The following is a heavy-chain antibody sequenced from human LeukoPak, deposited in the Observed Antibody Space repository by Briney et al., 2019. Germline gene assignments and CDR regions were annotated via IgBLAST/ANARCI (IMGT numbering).Heavy chain of an antibody. CDR3: ARLDNYLFDY. Sequence: PSETLSLTCTVSGGSISSSSYYWSWIRQPPGKGLEWIGFVFYSGTTHYNPSLKSRVTLSVDTSKNQFSLTLTSVTAADTAVYYCARLDNYLFDYWGQGSLVTVSS. D-gene: IGHD2/OR15-2a*01. CDR2: VFYSGTT. V-gene: IGHV4-61*01. J-gene: IGHJ4*02. CDR1: GGSISSSSYY.